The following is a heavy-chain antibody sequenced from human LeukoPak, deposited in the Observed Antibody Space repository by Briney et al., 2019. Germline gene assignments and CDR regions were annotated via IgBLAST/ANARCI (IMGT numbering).Heavy chain of an antibody. CDR2: IGATPGIA. V-gene: IGHV3-23*01. D-gene: IGHD1/OR15-1a*01. J-gene: IGHJ4*02. CDR3: AKDPNNSWYFDY. CDR1: GFTFSNYA. Sequence: GGSLRLSCAASGFTFSNYAMNWVRRAPGRGLEWVSCIGATPGIAHYADSVKGRFTIARDNPKNTLYLQMSSLRAEDTAVYYCAKDPNNSWYFDYWGQGTLVTVSS.